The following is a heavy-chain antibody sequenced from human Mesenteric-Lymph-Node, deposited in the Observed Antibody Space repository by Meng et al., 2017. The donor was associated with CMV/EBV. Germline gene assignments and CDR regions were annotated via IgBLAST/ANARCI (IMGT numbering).Heavy chain of an antibody. CDR1: GGSISSSSYY. D-gene: IGHD5-18*01. J-gene: IGHJ4*02. V-gene: IGHV4-39*07. CDR2: IYYSGGI. CDR3: ASLPNTATYFDY. Sequence: SETLSLTCTVPGGSISSSSYYWGWIRQPPGKGLEWIGSIYYSGGISYNPSLKSRVTIAEDTSKNQFSLNLGSVTAADTAVYYCASLPNTATYFDYWGQGALVTVSS.